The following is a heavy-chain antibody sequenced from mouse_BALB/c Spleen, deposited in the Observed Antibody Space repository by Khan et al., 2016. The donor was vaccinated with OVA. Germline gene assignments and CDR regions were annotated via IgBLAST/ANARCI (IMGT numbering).Heavy chain of an antibody. J-gene: IGHJ4*01. V-gene: IGHV3-2*02. Sequence: EVQLQESGPGLVKPSQYLSLTCTVNGYSITSNYAWNWIRQFPGNKLEWMGYISYSGSTNYNPSLKSRLSITRDTSKNQFFLLLHSVTTEDSATYYCARGNYYGYALDYWGQGTSVTVSS. D-gene: IGHD1-1*01. CDR2: ISYSGST. CDR3: ARGNYYGYALDY. CDR1: GYSITSNYA.